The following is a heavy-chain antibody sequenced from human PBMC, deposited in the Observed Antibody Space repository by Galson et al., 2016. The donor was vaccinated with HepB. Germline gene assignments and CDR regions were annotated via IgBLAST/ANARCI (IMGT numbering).Heavy chain of an antibody. CDR3: ARSVEGSFDY. CDR1: GFTFSSYG. V-gene: IGHV3-33*01. J-gene: IGHJ4*02. Sequence: SLRLSCAASGFTFSSYGMHWVRQAPGKGLEWVAIIWYDGSNKYYADSVKGRFTISRDNAKNSVYLQMSSLRAEDTAVYSCARSVEGSFDYWGQGALVTVSS. CDR2: IWYDGSNK.